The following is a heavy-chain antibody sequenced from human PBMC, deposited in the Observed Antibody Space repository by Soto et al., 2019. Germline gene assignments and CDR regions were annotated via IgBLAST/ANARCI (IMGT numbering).Heavy chain of an antibody. J-gene: IGHJ6*04. CDR1: GFTFSSYW. CDR3: ARVDG. Sequence: PWGSLRLSCAASGFTFSSYWMHWVRQVPGKGLEWVSCISSSSSTIYYADSVKGRFTISRDNAKNSLYLQMNSLRAEDTAVYYCARVDGWGKGTTVTVSS. CDR2: ISSSSSTI. V-gene: IGHV3-48*04.